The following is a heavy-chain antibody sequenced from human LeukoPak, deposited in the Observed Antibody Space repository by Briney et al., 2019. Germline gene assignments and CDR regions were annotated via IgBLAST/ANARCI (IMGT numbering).Heavy chain of an antibody. J-gene: IGHJ2*01. V-gene: IGHV1-2*02. CDR1: GYTFTAYY. CDR2: ISPNSGGT. CDR3: AIQPWGSGNNWYFNL. Sequence: ASVKVSCKASGYTFTAYYIHWVRQAPGQGLEWMGWISPNSGGTDYARKFQGRVTMTRDTSISTTYVELSSLTSDDTAVYYCAIQPWGSGNNWYFNLWGRGTLVTVSS. D-gene: IGHD7-27*01.